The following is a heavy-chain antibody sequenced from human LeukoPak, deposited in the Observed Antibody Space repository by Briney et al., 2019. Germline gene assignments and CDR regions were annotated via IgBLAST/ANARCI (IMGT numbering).Heavy chain of an antibody. CDR1: GFAFSASG. Sequence: GGSLRLSCAASGFAFSASGMHWVRQAPGKGLDWVAFIRYDGSNKYYADSVKGRFTISRDNSKNTLYLQMNSLRAEDTAVYYCVPRKEWSCYMGVWNKGTTVTVSS. J-gene: IGHJ6*03. D-gene: IGHD3-3*01. V-gene: IGHV3-30*02. CDR2: IRYDGSNK. CDR3: VPRKEWSCYMGV.